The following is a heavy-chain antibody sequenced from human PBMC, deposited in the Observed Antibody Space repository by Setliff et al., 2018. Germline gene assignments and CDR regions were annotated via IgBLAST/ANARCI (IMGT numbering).Heavy chain of an antibody. Sequence: ASVKVSCKAFGYSFTNYGLNWVRQAPGQGLEWMGWISGYDDNTNYAQRLQGRVTMTTDTSTSTAYMELRSLTSADTAVYYCARGSAKMVALPTANYFDPWGQGTPVTVS. CDR2: ISGYDDNT. CDR3: ARGSAKMVALPTANYFDP. J-gene: IGHJ5*02. CDR1: GYSFTNYG. V-gene: IGHV1-18*01. D-gene: IGHD2-2*01.